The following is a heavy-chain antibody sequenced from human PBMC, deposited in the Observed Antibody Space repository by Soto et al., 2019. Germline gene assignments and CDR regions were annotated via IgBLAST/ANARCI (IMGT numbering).Heavy chain of an antibody. J-gene: IGHJ5*02. Sequence: SETLSLTCTVSGGSISSYYWSWIRQPPGKGLEWIGYIYYSGSTNYNPSLKSRVTISVDTSKNQFSLKLSSVTAADTAVYYCARGLTFCGGDCYSGWFAPWGQGTLVPVSS. D-gene: IGHD2-21*02. CDR1: GGSISSYY. V-gene: IGHV4-59*12. CDR2: IYYSGST. CDR3: ARGLTFCGGDCYSGWFAP.